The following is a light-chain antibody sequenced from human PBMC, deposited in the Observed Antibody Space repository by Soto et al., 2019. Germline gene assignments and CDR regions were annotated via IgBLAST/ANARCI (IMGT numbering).Light chain of an antibody. Sequence: SYELTQPPSVSVAPGQTAWVACGGENIGSKSVHWYQQKPGQAPVLVVYDDKDRPAGIPERFSGSNSGNTATLSISRVEAGDEADYWCQVWDVSGGYTVVFGGGTKLTVL. J-gene: IGLJ2*01. CDR2: DDK. CDR1: NIGSKS. V-gene: IGLV3-21*02. CDR3: QVWDVSGGYTVV.